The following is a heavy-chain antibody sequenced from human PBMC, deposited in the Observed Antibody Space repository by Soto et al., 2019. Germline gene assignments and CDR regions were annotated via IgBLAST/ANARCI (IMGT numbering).Heavy chain of an antibody. V-gene: IGHV3-23*01. CDR1: GFSFSDYA. CDR2: ISESGGST. J-gene: IGHJ4*02. D-gene: IGHD6-13*01. Sequence: LRLSCAASGFSFSDYAMSWVRQAPGKGLEWVSVISESGGSTHYADSVRGRFTVSRDNSKNSLSLRMNSLRDEDTAVYFCAKRSPYSSGWYSPIFDYWGQGALVTVSS. CDR3: AKRSPYSSGWYSPIFDY.